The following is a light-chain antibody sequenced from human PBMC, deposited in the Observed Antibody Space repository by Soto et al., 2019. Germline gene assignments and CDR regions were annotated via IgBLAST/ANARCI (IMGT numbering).Light chain of an antibody. CDR3: QNYNNAPRA. CDR1: QDISNY. Sequence: DIQMTQSPSSLSASAGDRVTIACRASQDISNYLAWYQQKPGEVPKLLIYAASTLQSGVPSRFSGSGSGTDFTLTIGSLQPEDVATYFCQNYNNAPRAFGQGTKVEI. CDR2: AAS. J-gene: IGKJ1*01. V-gene: IGKV1-27*01.